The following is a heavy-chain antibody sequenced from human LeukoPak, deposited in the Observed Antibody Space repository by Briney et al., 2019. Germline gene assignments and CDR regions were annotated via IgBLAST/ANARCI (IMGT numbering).Heavy chain of an antibody. CDR2: LTHSGGST. V-gene: IGHV3-23*01. CDR1: GFSFSSYA. D-gene: IGHD2-2*01. Sequence: GGSLRLSCAASGFSFSSYAMSWVRQAPGKGLEWVSALTHSGGSTFYADSVKGRFTISRDNSHNTVYLRMNSLRADDTAVYYCARVKPSDCTSTSCAFDYWGQGTLVSVSS. J-gene: IGHJ4*02. CDR3: ARVKPSDCTSTSCAFDY.